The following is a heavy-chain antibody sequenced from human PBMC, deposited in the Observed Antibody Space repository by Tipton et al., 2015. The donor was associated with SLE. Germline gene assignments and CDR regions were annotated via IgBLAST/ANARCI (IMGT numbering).Heavy chain of an antibody. D-gene: IGHD1-7*01. J-gene: IGHJ5*02. CDR2: IYHSGNT. Sequence: TLSLTCTVSGASISSYSWSWIRQPPGKGLEWIGYIYHSGNTYYNPSLKSRVTISVDTPKNQFSLKLTSVTAADTAVYYCARINWNYFPAPNWFDPWGQGTLVTVSS. CDR1: GASISSYS. V-gene: IGHV4-59*08. CDR3: ARINWNYFPAPNWFDP.